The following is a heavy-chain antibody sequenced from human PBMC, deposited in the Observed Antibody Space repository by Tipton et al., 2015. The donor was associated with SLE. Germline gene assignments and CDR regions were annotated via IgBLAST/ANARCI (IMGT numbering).Heavy chain of an antibody. CDR2: IYTTGST. CDR3: ARDTLYRIY. Sequence: TLSLTCSVSGYSISSAYYWTWIRQPAGKGLEWIGHIYTTGSTKYNPSLKSRVTISADTSKNQFSLKLSSVTAADTAVYYCARDTLYRIYWGQGMLVTVSS. CDR1: GYSISSAYY. D-gene: IGHD2/OR15-2a*01. J-gene: IGHJ4*02. V-gene: IGHV4-61*09.